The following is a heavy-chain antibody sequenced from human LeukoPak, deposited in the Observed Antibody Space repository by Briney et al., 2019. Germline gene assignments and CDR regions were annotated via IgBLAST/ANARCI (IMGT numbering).Heavy chain of an antibody. CDR3: ARRATGTTKWFDP. CDR2: IYPGDSDT. J-gene: IGHJ5*02. D-gene: IGHD1-1*01. Sequence: GESLKISCKGSGYIFTNYWIGWVRQMPGKGLEWMGIIYPGDSDTRYSPSFQGQVTISADKSISTAYLKWSSLKASDTAMYYCARRATGTTKWFDPWGQGTLVTVSS. CDR1: GYIFTNYW. V-gene: IGHV5-51*01.